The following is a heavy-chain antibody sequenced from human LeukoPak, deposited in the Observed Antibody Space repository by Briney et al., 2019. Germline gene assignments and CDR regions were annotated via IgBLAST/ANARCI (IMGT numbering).Heavy chain of an antibody. D-gene: IGHD3-10*01. V-gene: IGHV3-30*02. Sequence: GGSLGLSCAASGFTFSSYAMHWVRQAPGKGLEWVAFIRNDGSNKYYAESVKGRFTISRDNSKNTLYLQMNSLRVEDTAVYYCAKDFLKSITLIRGVRSWVGYFDSWGQGTLVTVSS. CDR3: AKDFLKSITLIRGVRSWVGYFDS. J-gene: IGHJ4*02. CDR1: GFTFSSYA. CDR2: IRNDGSNK.